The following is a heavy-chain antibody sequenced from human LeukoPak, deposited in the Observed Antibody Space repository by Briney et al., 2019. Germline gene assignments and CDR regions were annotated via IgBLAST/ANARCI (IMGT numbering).Heavy chain of an antibody. Sequence: PGGSLRLSCAASGFTFTTYSMNWGRQAPGKGLEWVSSNSPHSDYIYYADSLKGRFTTSRDNAKNSLYLQMNSLRVEDTAVYYCARGHSGSYQRTDAFDIWGQGSVVTVSS. D-gene: IGHD1-26*01. CDR2: NSPHSDYI. CDR3: ARGHSGSYQRTDAFDI. J-gene: IGHJ3*02. CDR1: GFTFTTYS. V-gene: IGHV3-21*01.